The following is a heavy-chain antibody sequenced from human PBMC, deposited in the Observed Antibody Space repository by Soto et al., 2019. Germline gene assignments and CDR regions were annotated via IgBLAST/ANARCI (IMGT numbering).Heavy chain of an antibody. V-gene: IGHV3-30*18. CDR1: GFTFSSYG. CDR3: AKDGTYSSGWYSHYYYYYGMDV. J-gene: IGHJ6*02. CDR2: ISYDGSNK. Sequence: LRLCYAASGFTFSSYGMHWFRQAPGEGLWWVAVISYDGSNKYYADSVKGRFTISRDNSKNTLYLQMNSLRAEDTAVYYCAKDGTYSSGWYSHYYYYYGMDVWGQGTTVTVSS. D-gene: IGHD6-19*01.